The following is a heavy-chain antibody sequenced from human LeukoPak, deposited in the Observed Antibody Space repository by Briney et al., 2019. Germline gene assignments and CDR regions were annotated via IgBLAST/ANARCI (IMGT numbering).Heavy chain of an antibody. D-gene: IGHD3-22*01. CDR1: GYTFTSYG. CDR2: INTYNGNT. V-gene: IGHV1-18*01. Sequence: ASVKVSFKASGYTFTSYGISWVRQAPGQGLEWMGWINTYNGNTNYAQKLQGRVTMTTDTSTSTAYMELRSLRSDDTAVYYCARPQDSSGYYYYAYWGQGTLVTVSS. CDR3: ARPQDSSGYYYYAY. J-gene: IGHJ4*02.